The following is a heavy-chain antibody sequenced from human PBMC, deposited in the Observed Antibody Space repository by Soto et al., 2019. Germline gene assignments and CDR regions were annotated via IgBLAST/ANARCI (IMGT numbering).Heavy chain of an antibody. CDR3: VVAADDYYGMDV. J-gene: IGHJ6*02. CDR2: IYPGDSDT. Sequence: GEALRISWKGSGCSFTSYWIGWGRQMPGKGLEWMGIIYPGDSDTRYSPSFQGQVTISADKSISTAYLQWSSLKASDTAMYYCVVAADDYYGMDVWGQGTTVTVSS. V-gene: IGHV5-51*01. CDR1: GCSFTSYW. D-gene: IGHD2-15*01.